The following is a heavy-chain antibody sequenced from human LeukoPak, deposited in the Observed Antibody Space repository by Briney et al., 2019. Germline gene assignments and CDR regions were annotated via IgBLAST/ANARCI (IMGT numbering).Heavy chain of an antibody. V-gene: IGHV3-21*04. CDR3: AKDFDVDTAIISYFDC. CDR1: GFTFNTYS. D-gene: IGHD5-18*01. CDR2: ISSGSSHT. J-gene: IGHJ4*02. Sequence: PGGSLRLSCAASGFTFNTYSMIWVRQAPGKGLEWVSFISSGSSHTFYADSVKGRFTISRDNSKNTLYLQMNSLRAEDTAVYFCAKDFDVDTAIISYFDCWGQGTLVTVSS.